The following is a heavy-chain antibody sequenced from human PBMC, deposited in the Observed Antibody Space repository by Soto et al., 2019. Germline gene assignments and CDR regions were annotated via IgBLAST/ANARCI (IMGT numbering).Heavy chain of an antibody. CDR1: SGSISSSNW. V-gene: IGHV4-4*02. CDR3: ASRPTVTTFDWFDP. D-gene: IGHD4-17*01. CDR2: IYHSGST. Sequence: SETLSLTCAVSSGSISSSNWWSWVRQPPGKELEWIGEIYHSGSTNYNPSLKSRVTISVDKSKNQFSLKLSSVTAADTAVYYCASRPTVTTFDWFDPWGQGTLVTVSS. J-gene: IGHJ5*02.